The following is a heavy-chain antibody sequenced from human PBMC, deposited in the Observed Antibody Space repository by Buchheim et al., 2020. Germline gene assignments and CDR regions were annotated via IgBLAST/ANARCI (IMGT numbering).Heavy chain of an antibody. CDR2: FVGGGGTT. CDR1: GFTFSSYA. D-gene: IGHD1-26*01. J-gene: IGHJ4*02. CDR3: AKDHSGSFRGGFDY. V-gene: IGHV3-23*01. Sequence: EVQLLESGGGLVQPGGSLRLSCAASGFTFSSYAMNWVRQAPGKGLEWVSAFVGGGGTTYYADSVKGRFTISRDNSKHTLYLQMNSLRAEDTAIYYCAKDHSGSFRGGFDYWGQGTL.